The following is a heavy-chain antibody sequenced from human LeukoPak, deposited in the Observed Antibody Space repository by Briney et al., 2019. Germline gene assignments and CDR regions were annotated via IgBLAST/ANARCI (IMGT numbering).Heavy chain of an antibody. D-gene: IGHD1-14*01. J-gene: IGHJ4*02. V-gene: IGHV3-21*01. CDR3: ARGPQPGLDY. CDR1: GFTFSSYS. Sequence: GGSLRLSCAASGFTFSSYSMNWVRQAPGKGLEWVSSISGSSSYIYYADSVKGRFTISRDNAKNSLYLQMNSLRAEDTAVYYCARGPQPGLDYWGQGTLVTVSS. CDR2: ISGSSSYI.